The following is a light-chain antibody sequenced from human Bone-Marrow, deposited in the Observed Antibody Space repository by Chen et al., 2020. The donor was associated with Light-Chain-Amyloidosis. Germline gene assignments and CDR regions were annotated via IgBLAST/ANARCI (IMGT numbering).Light chain of an antibody. Sequence: SYVLTQPSSVSVAPGQTATIACGGNDIENEVVHWYQQKPGQAPVLVVSDDSDRPSGIPERFSGPNPGNTGTLNLRRVEAGDEADYYCQVGDRRSDRPVFGGGTKLTVL. CDR1: DIENEV. CDR3: QVGDRRSDRPV. V-gene: IGLV3-21*02. J-gene: IGLJ3*02. CDR2: DDS.